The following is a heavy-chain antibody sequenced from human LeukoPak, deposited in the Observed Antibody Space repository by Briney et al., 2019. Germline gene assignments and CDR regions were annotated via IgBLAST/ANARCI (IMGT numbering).Heavy chain of an antibody. CDR3: ARVTGYVIEDNFDY. V-gene: IGHV4-4*07. CDR2: IYTSGST. J-gene: IGHJ4*02. CDR1: GGSISSYY. Sequence: SETLSFNCTVYGGSISSYYWIWIRQRAGKGLEWIGSIYTSGSTNYNHSLKSRITMSADTSKNQFSLKLRSVIAADTAVYYCARVTGYVIEDNFDYWGQGTLVTVSS. D-gene: IGHD2-15*01.